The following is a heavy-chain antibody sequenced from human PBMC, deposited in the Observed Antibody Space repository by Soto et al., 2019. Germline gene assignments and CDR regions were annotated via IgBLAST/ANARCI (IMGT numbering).Heavy chain of an antibody. D-gene: IGHD6-19*01. J-gene: IGHJ5*02. Sequence: SVKVSCKASGDTSDSISISWVRQAPGQGLEWMGGIIPMFGTGNYAQKFQGRLTITADESTGTSYMDLKSLRSEDTAVYFCARENRDDNSGWYSSEYWVDPW. CDR2: IIPMFGTG. CDR3: ARENRDDNSGWYSSEYWVDP. V-gene: IGHV1-69*13. CDR1: GDTSDSIS.